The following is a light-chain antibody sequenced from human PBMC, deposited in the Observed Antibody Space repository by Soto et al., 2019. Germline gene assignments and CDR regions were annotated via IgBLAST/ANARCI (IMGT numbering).Light chain of an antibody. Sequence: TQSPATLSVSPGEGATLSCRASQGVSSYLAWYQQKPGQAPRLLIYDASNRATGIPARFSGSGSGTDFTLTISSLEHEDFAVYYCQQRSNWPSITFGQGTRLEI. J-gene: IGKJ5*01. V-gene: IGKV3-11*01. CDR3: QQRSNWPSIT. CDR1: QGVSSY. CDR2: DAS.